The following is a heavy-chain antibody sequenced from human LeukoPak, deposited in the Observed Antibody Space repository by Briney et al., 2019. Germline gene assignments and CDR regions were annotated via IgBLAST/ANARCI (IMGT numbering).Heavy chain of an antibody. D-gene: IGHD1-7*01. CDR2: ISSSSSYI. V-gene: IGHV3-21*01. CDR1: GFTFSSYS. J-gene: IGHJ3*02. CDR3: ARDRGNWNSADAFDI. Sequence: GGSLRLSCAASGFTFSSYSMNWVRQAPGKGLEWVSSISSSSSYIYYADSVKGRFTISRDNAKNSLYLQMNSLRAEDTAVYYCARDRGNWNSADAFDIWGQGTMVTVSS.